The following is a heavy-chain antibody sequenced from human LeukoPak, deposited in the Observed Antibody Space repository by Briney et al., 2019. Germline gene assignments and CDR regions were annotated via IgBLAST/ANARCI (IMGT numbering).Heavy chain of an antibody. V-gene: IGHV1-69*01. CDR3: ARGSEAYDYVWGSYAS. J-gene: IGHJ4*02. D-gene: IGHD3-16*01. CDR2: IIPIFGTA. CDR1: GGTLSSYA. Sequence: GSSVKVSCKASGGTLSSYAISWVRQAPGQGLEWMGGIIPIFGTANYAQKFQGRVTITADESTSTAYMELSSLRSEDTAVYYCARGSEAYDYVWGSYASWGQGTLVTVSS.